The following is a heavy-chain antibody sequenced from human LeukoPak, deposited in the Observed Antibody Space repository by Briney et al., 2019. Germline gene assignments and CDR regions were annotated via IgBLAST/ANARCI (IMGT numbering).Heavy chain of an antibody. CDR1: GYTFTSYD. D-gene: IGHD3-3*01. CDR3: ARDTPGPNYDFWSGYYSGFDY. V-gene: IGHV1-8*01. CDR2: MNPNSGNT. J-gene: IGHJ4*02. Sequence: ASVKVSCKASGYTFTSYDINWVRQATGQGLEWMGWMNPNSGNTGYAQKFQGRVTMTRDMSTSTVYMELSSLRSEDTAVYYCARDTPGPNYDFWSGYYSGFDYWGQGTLVSVSS.